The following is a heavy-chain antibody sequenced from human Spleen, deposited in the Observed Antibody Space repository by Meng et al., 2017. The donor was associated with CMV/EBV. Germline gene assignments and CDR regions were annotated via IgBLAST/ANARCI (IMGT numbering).Heavy chain of an antibody. CDR2: IKWVAKQDGSER. Sequence: GESLKISCAASRFTFSSYWMNWVRQAPGTGLEWVANIKWVAKQDGSERYYVDSVKGRFTISRDNAKNSLYLQMNSLRAEDTAVYYCAREEKEYYYGSGSLHYWGQGTLVTVSS. D-gene: IGHD3-10*01. V-gene: IGHV3-7*01. CDR1: RFTFSSYW. J-gene: IGHJ4*02. CDR3: AREEKEYYYGSGSLHY.